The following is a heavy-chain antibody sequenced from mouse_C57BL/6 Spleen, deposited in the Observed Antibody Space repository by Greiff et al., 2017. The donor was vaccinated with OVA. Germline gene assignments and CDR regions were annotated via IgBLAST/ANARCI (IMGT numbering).Heavy chain of an antibody. J-gene: IGHJ2*01. CDR3: ARVEPLDY. CDR1: GYTFTDYY. V-gene: IGHV1-26*01. Sequence: VQLQQSGPELVKPGASVKISCKASGYTFTDYYMNWVKQSHGKSLEWIGDINPNNGGTSYNQKFKGKATLTVDKSSSTAYMELRSLTSEDSAVYYCARVEPLDYWGQGTTLTVSS. CDR2: INPNNGGT.